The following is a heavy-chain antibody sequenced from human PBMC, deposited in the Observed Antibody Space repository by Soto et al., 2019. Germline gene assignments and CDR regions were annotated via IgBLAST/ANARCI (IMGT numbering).Heavy chain of an antibody. CDR3: TRDTTYCSSTSCPENAFDI. V-gene: IGHV3-49*03. CDR1: GFTFGDYA. D-gene: IGHD2-2*01. CDR2: IRSKAYGGTT. Sequence: GGSLRLSCTASGFTFGDYAMSWFRQAPGKGLEWVGFIRSKAYGGTTEYAASVKGRFTISRDDSKSIAYLQMNSLKTEDTAVYYCTRDTTYCSSTSCPENAFDIWGQGTMVTVSS. J-gene: IGHJ3*02.